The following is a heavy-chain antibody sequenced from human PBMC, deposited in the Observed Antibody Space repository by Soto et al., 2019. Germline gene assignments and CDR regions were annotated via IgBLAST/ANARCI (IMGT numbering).Heavy chain of an antibody. D-gene: IGHD3-10*01. CDR1: DFDFSSYG. CDR2: SSYDGRET. Sequence: HPVGSLTLSCAASDFDFSSYGIHWVRQAPGKGLEWVAASSYDGRETFYADSAKGRFTVSKEMSKNTAFLQMNALRHEDTAVYFCARDSGWPILNFDNWGQGTPVTVSS. J-gene: IGHJ4*02. V-gene: IGHV3-30*03. CDR3: ARDSGWPILNFDN.